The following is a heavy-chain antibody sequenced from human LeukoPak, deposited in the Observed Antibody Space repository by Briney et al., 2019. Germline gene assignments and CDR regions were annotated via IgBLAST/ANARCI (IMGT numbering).Heavy chain of an antibody. CDR1: GYTFTSYY. D-gene: IGHD3-10*01. CDR3: ARAGYYGSGIYNWFDP. Sequence: ASVKVSCKASGYTFTSYYMHWVRQAPGQGLEWMGIINPSGGSTSYAQKFQGRVTMTRDTSTSTVYMELSSLGSEDTAVYYCARAGYYGSGIYNWFDPWGQGTLVTVSS. J-gene: IGHJ5*02. CDR2: INPSGGST. V-gene: IGHV1-46*01.